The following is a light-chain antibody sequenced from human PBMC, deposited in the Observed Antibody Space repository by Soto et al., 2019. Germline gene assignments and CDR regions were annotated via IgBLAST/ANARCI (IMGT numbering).Light chain of an antibody. Sequence: QSVLTQPPSASGTPGQRVTISCSGSSSNIGSNFVYWYQQFPGTAPKLLIYRNNQRPSGVPDRFSGSKSGTSASLAISGLPSVDEADYYCAAWDDSLIGWVFGGGTKLTVL. CDR3: AAWDDSLIGWV. J-gene: IGLJ3*02. CDR2: RNN. V-gene: IGLV1-47*01. CDR1: SSNIGSNF.